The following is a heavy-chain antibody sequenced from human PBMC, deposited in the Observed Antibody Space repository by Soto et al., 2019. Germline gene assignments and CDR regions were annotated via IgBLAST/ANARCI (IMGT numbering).Heavy chain of an antibody. V-gene: IGHV5-10-1*01. J-gene: IGHJ4*02. CDR3: ASGYSYGYGNFDY. D-gene: IGHD5-18*01. CDR2: IDPSDSYT. Sequence: GESLKISCNGSGYSFTSYWISWVRQMPGKGLEWMGRIDPSDSYTNYSPSFQGHVTISADKSISTAYLQWSSLKASDTAMYYCASGYSYGYGNFDYWGQGTLVTVSS. CDR1: GYSFTSYW.